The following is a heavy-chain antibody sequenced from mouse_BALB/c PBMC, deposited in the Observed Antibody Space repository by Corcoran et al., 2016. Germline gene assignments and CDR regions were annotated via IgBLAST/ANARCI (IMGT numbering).Heavy chain of an antibody. CDR3: ARRSTMITTGAMDY. CDR1: GFSLSTSVMG. D-gene: IGHD2-4*01. CDR2: IWWDDDK. J-gene: IGHJ4*01. V-gene: IGHV8-12*01. Sequence: QVTLKESGPGILQPSQTLSLTCSFSGFSLSTSVMGVGWIRQPSGKGLEWLAHIWWDDDKRYNPALKSRLTISKDTSSNQVFLKIASVDTADTATYYCARRSTMITTGAMDYWGQGTSVTVSS.